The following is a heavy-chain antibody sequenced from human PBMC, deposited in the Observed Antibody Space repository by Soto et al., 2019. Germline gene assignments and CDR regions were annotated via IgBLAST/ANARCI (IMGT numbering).Heavy chain of an antibody. V-gene: IGHV3-33*01. CDR3: ARDPRDSPGAYYYNYYGLDV. CDR1: GFVFSSYG. J-gene: IGHJ6*02. Sequence: GGSLRLSCATSGFVFSSYGMQWVRQAPGKGLEWVAAIWHDGSEKYYADLVKGRFTISRDNSKSTLYLQTNSLRAEDTAVYYCARDPRDSPGAYYYNYYGLDVWGQGTTVTVSS. D-gene: IGHD2-21*01. CDR2: IWHDGSEK.